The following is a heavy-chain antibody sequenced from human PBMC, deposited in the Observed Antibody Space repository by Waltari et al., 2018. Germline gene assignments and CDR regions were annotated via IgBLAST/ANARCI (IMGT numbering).Heavy chain of an antibody. Sequence: EVQLVESGGVVVQPGGSLRLSCAASGFTFDDYAMHWVRQAPGKGLEWVSLISWDGGSTYYADSVKGRFTISRDNSKNSLYLQMNSLRAEDTALYYCAKDGYDSGSYWDYYGMDVWGQGTTVTVSS. CDR1: GFTFDDYA. CDR2: ISWDGGST. CDR3: AKDGYDSGSYWDYYGMDV. J-gene: IGHJ6*02. V-gene: IGHV3-43D*04. D-gene: IGHD3-10*01.